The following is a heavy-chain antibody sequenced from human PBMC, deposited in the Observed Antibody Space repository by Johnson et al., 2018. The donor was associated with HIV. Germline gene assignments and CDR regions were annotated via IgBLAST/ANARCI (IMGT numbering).Heavy chain of an antibody. CDR2: IRYDGSNK. V-gene: IGHV3-30*02. J-gene: IGHJ3*02. CDR1: GFTFSSYG. D-gene: IGHD4-17*01. Sequence: QVQLVESGGGVVQPGGSLRLSCAASGFTFSSYGMHWVRQAPGKGLEWVAFIRYDGSNKYYADSVKGRFTISRDNSKSMLYLQMNSLRAEDTAMYYCARVGNGDYGWSFDIWGQGTTVTISS. CDR3: ARVGNGDYGWSFDI.